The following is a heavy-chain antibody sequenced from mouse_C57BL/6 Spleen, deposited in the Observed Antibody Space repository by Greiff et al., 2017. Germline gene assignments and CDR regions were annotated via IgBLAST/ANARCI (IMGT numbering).Heavy chain of an antibody. CDR3: AYYGSSSAWFAY. V-gene: IGHV1-74*01. CDR1: GYTFTSYW. D-gene: IGHD1-1*01. Sequence: QVQLQQPGAELVKPGASVKVSCKASGYTFTSYWMHWVKQRPGQGLEWIGRIHPSDSDTNYNQKFKGKDTLTVDKSSSTAYMQLSSLTSEDSAVYYCAYYGSSSAWFAYWGQGTLVTVSA. J-gene: IGHJ3*01. CDR2: IHPSDSDT.